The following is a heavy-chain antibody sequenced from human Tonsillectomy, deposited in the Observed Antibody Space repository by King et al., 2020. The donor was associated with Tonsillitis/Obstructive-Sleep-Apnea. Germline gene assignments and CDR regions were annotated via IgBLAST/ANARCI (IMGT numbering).Heavy chain of an antibody. CDR1: EFTFSSYG. CDR3: AIPGVVVPAAIRGGYNWFDP. V-gene: IGHV3-30*03. D-gene: IGHD2-2*02. J-gene: IGHJ5*02. CDR2: ISYDGSNK. Sequence: VQLVESGGGVVQPGRSLRLSCAASEFTFSSYGMHWVRQAPGKGLEWVAVISYDGSNKYYADSVKGRFTISRDNSKNTLYLQMNSLRAEDTAVYYCAIPGVVVPAAIRGGYNWFDPWGQGTLVTVSS.